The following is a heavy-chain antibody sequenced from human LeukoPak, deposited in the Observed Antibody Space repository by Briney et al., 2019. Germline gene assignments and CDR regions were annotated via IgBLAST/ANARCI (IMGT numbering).Heavy chain of an antibody. J-gene: IGHJ4*02. D-gene: IGHD6-19*01. CDR2: IYYSGST. Sequence: PSETLSLTCTVSGGSISSSSYYWGWLPQPPGKGLEWIGSIYYSGSTYYNPSLKSRVTISVDTSKNQFSLKLSSVTAADTAVYYCARRRGSGSTQVFDYWGQGTLVTVSS. V-gene: IGHV4-39*01. CDR1: GGSISSSSYY. CDR3: ARRRGSGSTQVFDY.